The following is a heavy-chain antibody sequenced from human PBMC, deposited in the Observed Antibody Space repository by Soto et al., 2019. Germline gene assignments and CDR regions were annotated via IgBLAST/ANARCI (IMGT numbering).Heavy chain of an antibody. D-gene: IGHD3-9*01. Sequence: SETLSLTCTVSGGSVSSDADYWVRHPQRKGLELVWIGYISNSGSAKYNPSLNTRVTRTTDTSTNHFSLKLTPVTAANTAVYYCARFHWLSEFDILTGYYNFDQWGQGTLVTVSS. CDR1: GGSVSSDADY. J-gene: IGHJ4*02. CDR2: ISNSGSA. V-gene: IGHV4-61*03. CDR3: ARFHWLSEFDILTGYYNFDQ.